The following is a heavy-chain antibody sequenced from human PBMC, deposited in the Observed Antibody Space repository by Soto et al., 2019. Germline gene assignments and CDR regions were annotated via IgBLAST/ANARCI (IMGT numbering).Heavy chain of an antibody. D-gene: IGHD2-2*01. CDR3: ARNFCRRTSCNLPNWFDL. CDR2: IKQEGSER. J-gene: IGHJ5*02. CDR1: GFSCCNTW. Sequence: EVQLVEAGGGLVQPGGSLRLSCAASGFSCCNTWLSWVRKAPGKGLGGGASIKQEGSERYYVDSVKGGLTIPRDKAKKSLYLQIDRLGAEDTAVYYCARNFCRRTSCNLPNWFDLWGQGTLVTVTS. V-gene: IGHV3-7*01.